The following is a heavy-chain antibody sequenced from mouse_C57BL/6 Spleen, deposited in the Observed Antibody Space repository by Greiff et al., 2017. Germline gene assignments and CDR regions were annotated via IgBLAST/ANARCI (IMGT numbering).Heavy chain of an antibody. CDR1: GYTFTSYD. Sequence: VQLQESGPELVKPGASVKLSCKASGYTFTSYDINWVKQRPGQGLEWIGWIYPRDGSTKYNEKFKGKATLTVDTSSSTAYMELHSLTSEDSAVYFCARWGGTTVVAPYYYAMDYWGQGTSVTVSS. V-gene: IGHV1-85*01. J-gene: IGHJ4*01. D-gene: IGHD1-1*01. CDR2: IYPRDGST. CDR3: ARWGGTTVVAPYYYAMDY.